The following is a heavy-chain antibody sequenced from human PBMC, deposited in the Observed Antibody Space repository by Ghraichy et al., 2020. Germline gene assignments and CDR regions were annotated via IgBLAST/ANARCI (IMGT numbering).Heavy chain of an antibody. J-gene: IGHJ6*02. CDR3: ARDMSELELRRYGMDV. Sequence: GGSLRLSCAASGFTFSSYSMNWVRQAPGKGLEWVSSISSSSSYIYYADSVKGRFTISRDNAKNSLYLQMNSLRAEDTAVYYCARDMSELELRRYGMDVWGQGTTVTVSS. CDR1: GFTFSSYS. CDR2: ISSSSSYI. V-gene: IGHV3-21*01. D-gene: IGHD1-7*01.